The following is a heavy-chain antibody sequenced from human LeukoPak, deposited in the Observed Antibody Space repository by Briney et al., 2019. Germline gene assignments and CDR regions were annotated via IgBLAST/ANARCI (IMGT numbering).Heavy chain of an antibody. CDR3: ANASWVSNADAVL. Sequence: PGGSLRLSCAASGFTFSNYAMGWVRQAPAGGLEWVSSLRGDGETFYADSVKGRFTLSRDDSRNTVYLQLNNLRVEDTAVYYCANASWVSNADAVLWGQGTLVTVSS. J-gene: IGHJ4*02. V-gene: IGHV3-23*01. D-gene: IGHD1-1*01. CDR2: LRGDGET. CDR1: GFTFSNYA.